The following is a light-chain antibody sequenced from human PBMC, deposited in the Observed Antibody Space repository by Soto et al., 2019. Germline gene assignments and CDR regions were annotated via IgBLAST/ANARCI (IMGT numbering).Light chain of an antibody. J-gene: IGKJ5*01. CDR1: QSVSDS. V-gene: IGKV3-20*01. Sequence: EIVMTQSPATLSVSPGERATLSCRASQSVSDSLAWYQQKPGQATRLLIFDISTRATGIPDRFSGSGSGTDFTLTISRLEPEDFAVYYCQQYGGTPPITFGQGTRLEIK. CDR2: DIS. CDR3: QQYGGTPPIT.